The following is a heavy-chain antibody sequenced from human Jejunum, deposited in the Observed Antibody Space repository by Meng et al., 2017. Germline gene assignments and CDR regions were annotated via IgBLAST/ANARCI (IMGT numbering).Heavy chain of an antibody. CDR1: GFTFSSYT. Sequence: GESLKISCSASGFTFSSYTVNWVRQAPGKGLEWVSSISDSSTYIYYTKSVNGRFTISRDNAKNSLFLQMNSLRADDTGVYYCARGGREWNLWGYFDYWGQGALVTVSS. D-gene: IGHD1-1*01. J-gene: IGHJ4*02. V-gene: IGHV3-21*04. CDR2: ISDSSTYI. CDR3: ARGGREWNLWGYFDY.